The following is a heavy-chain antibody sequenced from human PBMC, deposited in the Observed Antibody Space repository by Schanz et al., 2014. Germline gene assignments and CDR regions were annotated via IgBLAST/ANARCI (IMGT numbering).Heavy chain of an antibody. V-gene: IGHV3-23*01. Sequence: EGQLLESGGGLIQPGGSLRLSCAASGFTFSSYAMSWVRQAPGKGLEWVSSISHSGGSKYYADSVKGRFTISRDNSENTLYLQMNSLSADDTAVFYCAKGMGYCSGGTCYDYYYYGLDVWGQGTTVTGSS. CDR2: ISHSGGSK. CDR1: GFTFSSYA. D-gene: IGHD2-15*01. J-gene: IGHJ6*02. CDR3: AKGMGYCSGGTCYDYYYYGLDV.